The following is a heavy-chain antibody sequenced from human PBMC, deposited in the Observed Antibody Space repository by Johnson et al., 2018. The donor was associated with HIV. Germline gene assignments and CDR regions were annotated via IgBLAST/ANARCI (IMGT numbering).Heavy chain of an antibody. D-gene: IGHD5-18*01. V-gene: IGHV3-66*02. CDR1: GFTFSSYA. CDR2: IYSGGYT. Sequence: VQLVESGGGVVQPGRSLRLSCAASGFTFSSYAMHWVRQAPGKGLEWVSVIYSGGYTNYAESVKGRFTISRDNSKNTLYLQMSSLRTEDTAVYYCVRVSLGYSYGYDAFDIWGQGTMVTVSS. CDR3: VRVSLGYSYGYDAFDI. J-gene: IGHJ3*02.